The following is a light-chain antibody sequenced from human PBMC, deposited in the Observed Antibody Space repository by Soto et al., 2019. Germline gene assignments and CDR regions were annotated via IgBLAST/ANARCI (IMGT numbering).Light chain of an antibody. CDR3: QQYGGSPRT. V-gene: IGKV3-20*01. J-gene: IGKJ1*01. CDR2: GAS. Sequence: EIVLTQSPGTLSLSPGEGATLSCRASQSVGGTFLAWYQQKGGQAPRLLIHGASNRATGIPDRFIGSGSGTDFTLTISRLEPEDFAVYYCQQYGGSPRTFGQGTKVEVK. CDR1: QSVGGTF.